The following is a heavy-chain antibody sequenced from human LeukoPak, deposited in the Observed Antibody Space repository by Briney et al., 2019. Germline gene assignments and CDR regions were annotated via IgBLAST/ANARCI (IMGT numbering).Heavy chain of an antibody. CDR1: DYSISSGYN. CDR3: ARTYYDFWSGYYAYYFDY. V-gene: IGHV4-38-2*01. CDR2: IYHSGST. D-gene: IGHD3-3*01. Sequence: PSETLSLTCAVSDYSISSGYNWGWIRQPPGKGLEWIGSIYHSGSTYYNPSLKSRVTISVDTSKNQFTLKLSSVTAADTAVYYCARTYYDFWSGYYAYYFDYWGQGTLVTVSS. J-gene: IGHJ4*02.